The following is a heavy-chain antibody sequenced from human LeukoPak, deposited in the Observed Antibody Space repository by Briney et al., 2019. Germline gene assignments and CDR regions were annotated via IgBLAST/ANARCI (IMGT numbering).Heavy chain of an antibody. J-gene: IGHJ2*01. Sequence: SETLSLTCAVSGGSISSGGYSWSWIRQPPGKGLEWIGYIYHSGSTYYNPSLKSRVTISVDRSKNQFSLKLSSVTAADTAVYYCARDFRQSIWGLVRYFDLWGRGTLVTVSS. CDR1: GGSISSGGYS. CDR3: ARDFRQSIWGLVRYFDL. V-gene: IGHV4-30-2*01. CDR2: IYHSGST. D-gene: IGHD6-19*01.